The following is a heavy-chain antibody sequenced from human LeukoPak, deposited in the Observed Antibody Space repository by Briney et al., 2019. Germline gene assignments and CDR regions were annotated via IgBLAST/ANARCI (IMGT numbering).Heavy chain of an antibody. CDR1: GFTVSSNY. Sequence: GGSLRLSCAASGFTVSSNYMSWVRQAPGKGLEWVSVIYSGGSTYYADSVKGRFTISRDNSKNTLYLQMNSLRAEDTAVYYCASSAAAAQYYFNYWGRGTLVTVSS. D-gene: IGHD2-15*01. CDR2: IYSGGST. V-gene: IGHV3-66*01. CDR3: ASSAAAAQYYFNY. J-gene: IGHJ4*02.